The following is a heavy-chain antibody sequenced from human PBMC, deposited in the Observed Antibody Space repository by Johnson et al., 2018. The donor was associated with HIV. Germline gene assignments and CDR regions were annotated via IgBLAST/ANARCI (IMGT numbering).Heavy chain of an antibody. D-gene: IGHD5-18*01. Sequence: QLVESGGGLVQPGRSLRLSCAASGFTFDDYAMHWVRQAPGKGLEWVSGISWNSGSIGYADSVKGRFTISRDNAKNSLYLQMNSLRAEDTAVYYWARDQWIQLWRDAFDIWGQGTMVSVSS. CDR1: GFTFDDYA. V-gene: IGHV3-9*01. CDR2: ISWNSGSI. CDR3: ARDQWIQLWRDAFDI. J-gene: IGHJ3*02.